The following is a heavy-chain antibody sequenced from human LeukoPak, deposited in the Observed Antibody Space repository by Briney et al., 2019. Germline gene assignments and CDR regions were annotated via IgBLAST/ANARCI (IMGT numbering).Heavy chain of an antibody. CDR3: AELGITMIGGV. Sequence: GGSLRLSCEASGFTFSSYSMNWVRQAPGKGLEWVSIIYSGGSTYYADSVKGRFTISRDSSKNTLYLQMNSLRAEDTAVYYCAELGITMIGGVWGKGTTVTISS. J-gene: IGHJ6*04. CDR2: IYSGGST. CDR1: GFTFSSYS. D-gene: IGHD3-10*02. V-gene: IGHV3-66*01.